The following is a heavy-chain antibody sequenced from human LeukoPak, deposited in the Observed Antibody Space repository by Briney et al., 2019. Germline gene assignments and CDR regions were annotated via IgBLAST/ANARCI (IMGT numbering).Heavy chain of an antibody. Sequence: GASVKVSCKASGYTFTSYGISWVRQAPGQGREWMGRIIPILGIANYAQKFQGRVTITADKSTSTAYMELSSLRSEDTAVYYCARTDSSWFDYYYGMDVWGQGTTVTVSS. D-gene: IGHD6-13*01. V-gene: IGHV1-69*04. CDR3: ARTDSSWFDYYYGMDV. J-gene: IGHJ6*02. CDR1: GYTFTSYG. CDR2: IIPILGIA.